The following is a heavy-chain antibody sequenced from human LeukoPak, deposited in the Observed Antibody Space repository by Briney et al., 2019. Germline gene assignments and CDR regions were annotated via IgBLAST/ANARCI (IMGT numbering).Heavy chain of an antibody. CDR3: ARGYCSGSNCYRPHY. V-gene: IGHV5-51*01. Sequence: GESLKISCEAVGHRFTNHWIGWVRQRPGEGLEWMGIIYPGDSDTRYSPSFQGQVTISADKSISTAYLQWSSLKASDTAMYYCARGYCSGSNCYRPHYWGQGTLVTVSS. J-gene: IGHJ4*02. D-gene: IGHD2-15*01. CDR2: IYPGDSDT. CDR1: GHRFTNHW.